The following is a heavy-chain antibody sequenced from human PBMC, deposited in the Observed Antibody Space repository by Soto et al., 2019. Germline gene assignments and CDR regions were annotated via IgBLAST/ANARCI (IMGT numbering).Heavy chain of an antibody. J-gene: IGHJ4*02. Sequence: EVQLVESGGGLVKPGGSLRLSCAASGFTFSTYTMNWVRQAPGKGLEWVSSISSTSSYIYYADSVKGRFTISRDNAKNSLYLQMNSLGAEDTAVYSCAREGSLDYWGQGTLVTVSS. CDR1: GFTFSTYT. CDR3: AREGSLDY. CDR2: ISSTSSYI. V-gene: IGHV3-21*01.